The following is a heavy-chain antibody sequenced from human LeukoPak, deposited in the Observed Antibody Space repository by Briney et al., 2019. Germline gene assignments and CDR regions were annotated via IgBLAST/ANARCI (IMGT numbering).Heavy chain of an antibody. CDR1: GFTFSSYA. D-gene: IGHD3-22*01. Sequence: GGSLRLSCAASGFTFSSYAMSWVRQAPGKGLEWVSAISGSGGSTYYADSVKGRFTISRDNSKNTLYLQMSSLRAEDTAVYYCAKDKRRITMMGLIAYWGQGTLVTVSS. CDR3: AKDKRRITMMGLIAY. J-gene: IGHJ4*02. CDR2: ISGSGGST. V-gene: IGHV3-23*01.